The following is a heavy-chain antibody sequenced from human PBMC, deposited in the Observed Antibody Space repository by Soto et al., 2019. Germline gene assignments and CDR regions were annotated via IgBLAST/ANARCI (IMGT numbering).Heavy chain of an antibody. D-gene: IGHD1-20*01. J-gene: IGHJ6*03. V-gene: IGHV3-33*01. CDR3: ARDNSITGKPSYYYYMDV. CDR1: GFTFSSYG. Sequence: GGSLRLSCAASGFTFSSYGMHWVRQAPGKGLEWVAVIWYDGSNKYYADSVKGRFTISRDNSKNTLYLQMNSLRAEDTAVYYCARDNSITGKPSYYYYMDVWGKGTTVTVSS. CDR2: IWYDGSNK.